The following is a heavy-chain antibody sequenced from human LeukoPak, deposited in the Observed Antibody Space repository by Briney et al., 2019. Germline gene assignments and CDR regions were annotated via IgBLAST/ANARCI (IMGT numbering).Heavy chain of an antibody. Sequence: SETLSLTCTVSGGSISSSSYYWGWIRQPPGKGLEWIGSIYYSGSTYYNPSLKSRVTISVDTSKNQFSLKLSSVTAADTAVYYCARQGVVPAAIGWLDPWGQGTLVTVSS. V-gene: IGHV4-39*01. CDR3: ARQGVVPAAIGWLDP. CDR1: GGSISSSSYY. D-gene: IGHD2-2*02. CDR2: IYYSGST. J-gene: IGHJ5*02.